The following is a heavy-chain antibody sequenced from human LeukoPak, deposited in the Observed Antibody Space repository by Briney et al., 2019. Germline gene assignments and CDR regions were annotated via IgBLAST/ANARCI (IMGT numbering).Heavy chain of an antibody. Sequence: GASVKVSCKASGGTFSSYAISWVRQAPGQGLEWMGGITPIFGTANYAQKFQGRVTITTDESTSTAYMELSSLRSEDTAVYYCAREGAVGATSYYYYMDVWGKGTTVTVSS. J-gene: IGHJ6*03. D-gene: IGHD1-26*01. CDR1: GGTFSSYA. V-gene: IGHV1-69*05. CDR3: AREGAVGATSYYYYMDV. CDR2: ITPIFGTA.